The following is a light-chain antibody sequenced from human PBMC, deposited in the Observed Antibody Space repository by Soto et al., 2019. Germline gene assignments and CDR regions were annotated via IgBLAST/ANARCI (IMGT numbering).Light chain of an antibody. CDR3: SSYAGSKNFVV. V-gene: IGLV2-8*01. Sequence: QSALTQPPSASGSPGQSVTISCTGTSSDVGGYDFVSWYQQQSSKAPKVMIYEVSKRPSGVPDRFSGSKSGNTASLTVSGLQAEDEANYYCSSYAGSKNFVVFGGGTKLTVL. CDR1: SSDVGGYDF. CDR2: EVS. J-gene: IGLJ2*01.